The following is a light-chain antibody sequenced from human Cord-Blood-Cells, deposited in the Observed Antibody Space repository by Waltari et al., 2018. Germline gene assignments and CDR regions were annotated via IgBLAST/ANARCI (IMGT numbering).Light chain of an antibody. J-gene: IGKJ1*01. CDR1: QSISSW. CDR3: QQYNSYSRT. Sequence: DIQMTQSPSPLSASVGDRVTITCRASQSISSWLAWYQQKPGKAPKLLIYKASSLESGVPSRFSGSGSGTEFTLTISSLQPDDFATYCCQQYNSYSRTFGQGTKVEIK. CDR2: KAS. V-gene: IGKV1-5*03.